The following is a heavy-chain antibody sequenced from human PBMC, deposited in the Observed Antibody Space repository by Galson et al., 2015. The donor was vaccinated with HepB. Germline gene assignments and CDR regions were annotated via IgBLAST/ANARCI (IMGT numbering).Heavy chain of an antibody. CDR3: AKGVSNYYYYYGMDV. D-gene: IGHD4-11*01. CDR1: GFTFSSYA. CDR2: ISFSGGST. J-gene: IGHJ6*02. Sequence: SLRLSCAASGFTFSSYAMSWVRQAPGKEPEWVSAISFSGGSTHYADYVKGRFTISRDNSKNTLYLQMNSLRAEDAAVYHCAKGVSNYYYYYGMDVWGQGTTVTVSS. V-gene: IGHV3-23*01.